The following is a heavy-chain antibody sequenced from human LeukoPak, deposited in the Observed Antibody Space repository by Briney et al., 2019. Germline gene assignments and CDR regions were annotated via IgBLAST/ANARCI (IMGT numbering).Heavy chain of an antibody. Sequence: GGSLRLSCAASGFTFSDYYMSWIRQAPGKGLEWVSYISSSGSTIYYADSVKGRFTIPRDNAKNSLSLQMNSLRAEDTAVYYCARDRHYDSSGYYYPWGQGTLVTVSS. CDR3: ARDRHYDSSGYYYP. J-gene: IGHJ5*02. D-gene: IGHD3-22*01. V-gene: IGHV3-11*01. CDR1: GFTFSDYY. CDR2: ISSSGSTI.